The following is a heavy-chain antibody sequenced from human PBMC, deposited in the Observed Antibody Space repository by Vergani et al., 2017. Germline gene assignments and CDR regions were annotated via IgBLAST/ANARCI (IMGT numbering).Heavy chain of an antibody. CDR2: IWYDGSNK. CDR3: ARGPNYYYYYMDV. CDR1: GFTFSSYG. Sequence: QVQLLESGGGVVQPGRSLRLSCAASGFTFSSYGMHWVRQAPGKGLEWVAVIWYDGSNKYYADSVKGRFTISRDNSKNTLYLQMNSLRAEDTAVYYCARGPNYYYYYMDVWGKGTTVTVSS. V-gene: IGHV3-33*01. J-gene: IGHJ6*03.